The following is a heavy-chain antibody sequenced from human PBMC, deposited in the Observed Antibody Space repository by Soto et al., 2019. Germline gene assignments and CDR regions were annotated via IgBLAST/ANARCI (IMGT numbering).Heavy chain of an antibody. V-gene: IGHV3-9*01. CDR2: VSWNSGTI. D-gene: IGHD6-6*01. CDR1: GFTFDDYA. Sequence: PGGSLRLSYAASGFTFDDYAMHWVRQAPGKGLEWVSGVSWNSGTIGYADSVKGRFTISRDNAKNSLYLQMNSLRPEDTALYFCAKDIAARPPYYFDYWGQGILVTVSS. J-gene: IGHJ4*02. CDR3: AKDIAARPPYYFDY.